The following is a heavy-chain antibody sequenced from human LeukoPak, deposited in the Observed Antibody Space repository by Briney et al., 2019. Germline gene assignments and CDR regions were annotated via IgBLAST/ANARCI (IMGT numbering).Heavy chain of an antibody. CDR2: ICYSGST. J-gene: IGHJ4*02. CDR3: ARHEAGSSSAMGFDY. D-gene: IGHD6-13*01. CDR1: GGSISSSSYY. Sequence: SDTLSLPCTVSGGSISSSSYYWRWIRQPPGKGLEWIGSICYSGSTYYNPSLKSRLTISVDTSKNQFSLKLSSVTAADTAVYYCARHEAGSSSAMGFDYWGQGTLVTVSS. V-gene: IGHV4-39*01.